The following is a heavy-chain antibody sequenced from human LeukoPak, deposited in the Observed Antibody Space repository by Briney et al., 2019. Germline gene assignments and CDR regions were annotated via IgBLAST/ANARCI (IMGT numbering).Heavy chain of an antibody. D-gene: IGHD3-9*01. CDR3: ARGFSLPVYYDILTGYYRPQAGWFDP. V-gene: IGHV4-34*01. CDR2: INHSGST. J-gene: IGHJ5*02. Sequence: SETLSLTCAVYGGSFSGYYWSWIRQPPGKGLEWIGEINHSGSTNYNPSLKSRVTISVDTSKNQFSLKLSSVTAADTAVYYCARGFSLPVYYDILTGYYRPQAGWFDPWGQGTLVTVSS. CDR1: GGSFSGYY.